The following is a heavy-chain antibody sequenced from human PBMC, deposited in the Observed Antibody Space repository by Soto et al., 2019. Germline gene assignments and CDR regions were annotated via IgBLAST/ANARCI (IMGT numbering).Heavy chain of an antibody. D-gene: IGHD5-18*01. CDR3: ASRGYSPLGYYYGMDV. CDR1: GYSFTSYW. CDR2: IDPSDSYT. V-gene: IGHV5-10-1*01. J-gene: IGHJ6*02. Sequence: GESLKISCKGSGYSFTSYWISWVRQMPGKGLEWMGRIDPSDSYTNYSPSFQGHVTISADKSISTAYLQWSSLKASDTAMYYCASRGYSPLGYYYGMDVWGQGTTVTVSS.